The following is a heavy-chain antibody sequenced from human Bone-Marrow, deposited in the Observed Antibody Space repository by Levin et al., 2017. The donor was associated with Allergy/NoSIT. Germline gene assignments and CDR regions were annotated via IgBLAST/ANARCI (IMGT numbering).Heavy chain of an antibody. CDR1: GFTFSNYP. CDR3: ARGVGHGSAYMDV. D-gene: IGHD3-10*01. V-gene: IGHV3-30-3*01. CDR2: ISHDGTKT. Sequence: GESLKISCAASGFTFSNYPIHWVRQAPGKGLEWVTLISHDGTKTYYPDSVKGRFTISRDNSKNTLYLQMSTLRTEDTAVYYCARGVGHGSAYMDVWGQGTTVTVCS. J-gene: IGHJ6*02.